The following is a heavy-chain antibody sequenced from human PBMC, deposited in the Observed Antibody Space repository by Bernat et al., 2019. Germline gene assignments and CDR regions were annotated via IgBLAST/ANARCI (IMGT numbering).Heavy chain of an antibody. CDR2: INHDESEK. CDR3: ARWGFHGGLDY. V-gene: IGHV3-7*01. CDR1: GFTFSTYW. Sequence: EVQLVESGGGLVQPGGSLRLSCGASGFTFSTYWMGWVRQAPGKGLEWVANINHDESEKTYVDSVKGRFTISRDNAKNSLYLQMNSQRDEDTAVYYCARWGFHGGLDYWGQGTLVTVSS. D-gene: IGHD7-27*01. J-gene: IGHJ4*02.